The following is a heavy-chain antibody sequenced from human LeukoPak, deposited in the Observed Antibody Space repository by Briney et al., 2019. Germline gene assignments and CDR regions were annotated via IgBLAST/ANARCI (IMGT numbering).Heavy chain of an antibody. Sequence: GGSLRLSCAASGFNVSSNYMSWVRQAPGKGLEWVSVIYSGGSTYYADTVKGRFTISRHNSKNTLYLEMNSLRAEDTGVYYCARDFGDYLAFDIWGQGTMVTVSS. D-gene: IGHD4-17*01. CDR3: ARDFGDYLAFDI. CDR1: GFNVSSNY. J-gene: IGHJ3*02. V-gene: IGHV3-53*04. CDR2: IYSGGST.